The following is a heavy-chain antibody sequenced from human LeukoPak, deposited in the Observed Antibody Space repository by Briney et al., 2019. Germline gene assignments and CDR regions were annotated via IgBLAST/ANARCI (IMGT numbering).Heavy chain of an antibody. Sequence: PGGSLRLSCAASGFTFSRYWMNWVRQAPGKGLEWVANIKQDGSEKYYVDSVKGRFTISRDNAKNSLYLQMNSLRAEDTAVYYCARDVLAVTGMGVALDYWGQGTLVTVSS. V-gene: IGHV3-7*03. CDR1: GFTFSRYW. CDR2: IKQDGSEK. D-gene: IGHD6-19*01. J-gene: IGHJ4*02. CDR3: ARDVLAVTGMGVALDY.